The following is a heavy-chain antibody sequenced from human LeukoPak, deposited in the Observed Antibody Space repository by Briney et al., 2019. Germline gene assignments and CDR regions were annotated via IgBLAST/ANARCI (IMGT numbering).Heavy chain of an antibody. D-gene: IGHD5-18*01. J-gene: IGHJ6*03. Sequence: GGSLRLSCAASGFTFSNSWMTWVRQSPGKGLEWVGTTNPGGNDKFYVDSVRGRVTISRDNAKNSLYLQMNSLRAEDTAVYYCSRLRGSTYYYYYFYMDVWGKGTTVTVSS. V-gene: IGHV3-7*01. CDR3: SRLRGSTYYYYYFYMDV. CDR2: TNPGGNDK. CDR1: GFTFSNSW.